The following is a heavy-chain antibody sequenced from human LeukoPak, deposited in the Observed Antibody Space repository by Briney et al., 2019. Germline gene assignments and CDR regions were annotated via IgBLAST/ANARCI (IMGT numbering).Heavy chain of an antibody. J-gene: IGHJ4*02. CDR1: GGSISYFY. CDR3: ARGSGYYGEDFEY. V-gene: IGHV4-4*07. D-gene: IGHD3-22*01. CDR2: IYTSGST. Sequence: TSETLSLTCTVSGGSISYFYWSWIRQPAGKGLEWIGRIYTSGSTNYNPSLKSRVTMSEDTSKKQFSLKLSSVTAADTAVYYCARGSGYYGEDFEYWGQGTLVTVSS.